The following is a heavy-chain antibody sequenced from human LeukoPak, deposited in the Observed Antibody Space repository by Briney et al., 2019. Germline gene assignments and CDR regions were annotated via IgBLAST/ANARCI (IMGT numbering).Heavy chain of an antibody. D-gene: IGHD3-22*01. V-gene: IGHV3-30*02. CDR2: IRYDGSNK. J-gene: IGHJ3*02. Sequence: GGSLRLSCAASGFTFSSYGMHWVRQAPGKGLEWVAFIRYDGSNKYYADSVKGRFTISRDNSKNTLYLQRNSLRAEDTAVYYCVKDSDYYDSSGYYGLGAFDIWGQGTMVTVSS. CDR1: GFTFSSYG. CDR3: VKDSDYYDSSGYYGLGAFDI.